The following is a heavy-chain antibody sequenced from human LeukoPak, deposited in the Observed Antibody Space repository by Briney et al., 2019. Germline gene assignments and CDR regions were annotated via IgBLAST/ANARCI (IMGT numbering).Heavy chain of an antibody. J-gene: IGHJ4*02. Sequence: PSETLSLTCAVYGGSFSGYYWSWIRQPPGKGLEWIGRIYTSGSTNYNPSLKSRVTISVDTSKNQFSLKLSSVTAADTAVYYCARVGYSYGYSYFDYWGQGTLVTVSS. CDR1: GGSFSGYY. V-gene: IGHV4-59*10. CDR3: ARVGYSYGYSYFDY. D-gene: IGHD5-18*01. CDR2: IYTSGST.